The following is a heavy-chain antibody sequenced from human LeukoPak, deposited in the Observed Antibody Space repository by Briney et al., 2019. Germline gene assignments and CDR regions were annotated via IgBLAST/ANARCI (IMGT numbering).Heavy chain of an antibody. D-gene: IGHD6-6*01. J-gene: IGHJ4*02. V-gene: IGHV1-46*01. CDR3: ARDPRVRHLRREYSSSHFDY. CDR2: INPSGGST. Sequence: GASVKVSCKASGYTFTSYYMHWVRRAPGQGLEWMGIINPSGGSTSYAQKFQGRVTMTRDTSTSTVYMELSRLRSDDTAVYYCARDPRVRHLRREYSSSHFDYWGQGTLVTVSS. CDR1: GYTFTSYY.